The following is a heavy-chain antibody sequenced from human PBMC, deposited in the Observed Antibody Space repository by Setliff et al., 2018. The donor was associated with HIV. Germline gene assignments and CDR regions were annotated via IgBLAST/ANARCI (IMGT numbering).Heavy chain of an antibody. Sequence: SVKVSCKTSGGTFSSKAISWVRQAPGQGLEWMGGIIPLLEIKNHAQKFQGRLTITADKSTSTAYMELRTLKFEDTAMYYCVVGGSSWYADYHYYYMDIWGTGTTVTVSS. CDR2: IIPLLEIK. V-gene: IGHV1-69*10. J-gene: IGHJ6*03. CDR3: VVGGSSWYADYHYYYMDI. D-gene: IGHD6-13*01. CDR1: GGTFSSKA.